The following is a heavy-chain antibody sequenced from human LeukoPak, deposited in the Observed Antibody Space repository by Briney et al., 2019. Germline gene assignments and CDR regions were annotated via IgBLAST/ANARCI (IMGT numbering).Heavy chain of an antibody. V-gene: IGHV3-33*01. CDR1: GFTFSSYG. Sequence: GRSLRLSCAASGFTFSSYGMHWVRQAPGKGLEWVAVIWYDGSNKYYADSVKGRFTISRDNSKNTLHLQMNSLRAEDTAVYYCARAQRVPGIAASGAFDIWGQGTMVTVSS. CDR2: IWYDGSNK. CDR3: ARAQRVPGIAASGAFDI. D-gene: IGHD6-13*01. J-gene: IGHJ3*02.